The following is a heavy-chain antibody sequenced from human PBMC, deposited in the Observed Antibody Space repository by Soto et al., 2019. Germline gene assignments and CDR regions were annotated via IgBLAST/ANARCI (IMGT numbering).Heavy chain of an antibody. V-gene: IGHV3-21*01. J-gene: IGHJ4*02. Sequence: LRLSCAASGFTFSSYSMNWVRQAPGKGLEWVSSISSSSSYIYYADSVKGRFTISRDNAKNSLYLQMNSLRAEDTAVYYCARGPDSGYSSSWYNYWGQGTLVTVSS. CDR2: ISSSSSYI. CDR1: GFTFSSYS. CDR3: ARGPDSGYSSSWYNY. D-gene: IGHD6-13*01.